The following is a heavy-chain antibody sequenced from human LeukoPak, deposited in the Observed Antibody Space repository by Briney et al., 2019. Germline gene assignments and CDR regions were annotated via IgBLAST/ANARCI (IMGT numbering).Heavy chain of an antibody. J-gene: IGHJ4*02. CDR1: GYTFTSYG. CDR3: ARSYDSSGYYYY. V-gene: IGHV1-18*01. CDR2: INPHSDDR. D-gene: IGHD3-22*01. Sequence: ASVKVSCKASGYTFTSYGISWLRQAPGQGLEWMGWINPHSDDRNYAQRFQGRVTMTRDTSTSTVYMELSSLRSEDTAVYYCARSYDSSGYYYYWGQGTLVTVSS.